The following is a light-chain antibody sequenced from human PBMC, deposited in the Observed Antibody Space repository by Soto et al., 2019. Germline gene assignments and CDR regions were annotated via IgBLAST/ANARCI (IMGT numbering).Light chain of an antibody. CDR1: QSVRSSF. V-gene: IGKV3-20*01. CDR3: QQYGSSPLT. J-gene: IGKJ4*01. CDR2: GTY. Sequence: EIVLTQSPGTLSLSPGERATLSCRASQSVRSSFLAWYQQKPGQAPRLLIYGTYNRATGIPDRFSGSGSGTDFTLTISRLEPEDFAVYYCQQYGSSPLTFGGGTKVDI.